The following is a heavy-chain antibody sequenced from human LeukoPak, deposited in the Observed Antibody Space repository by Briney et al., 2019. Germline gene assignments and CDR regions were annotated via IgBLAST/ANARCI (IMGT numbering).Heavy chain of an antibody. CDR1: GGSISSSSYN. J-gene: IGHJ6*02. CDR2: IHYSGST. CDR3: ARHERASNYYYYGMDV. V-gene: IGHV4-39*01. Sequence: PSETLSLTCTVSGGSISSSSYNWGWIRQPPGKGLEWIGNIHYSGSTYYNPSLESRVTISVDTSKNQFSLKLSSVTAADTAVYYCARHERASNYYYYGMDVWGQGTTVTVSS. D-gene: IGHD2-2*01.